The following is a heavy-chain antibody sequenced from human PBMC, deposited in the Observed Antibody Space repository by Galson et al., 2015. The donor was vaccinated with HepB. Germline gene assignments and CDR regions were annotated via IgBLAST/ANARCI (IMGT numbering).Heavy chain of an antibody. V-gene: IGHV1-2*02. CDR3: ARSDGLWFGGPAGLRDP. J-gene: IGHJ5*02. CDR2: INPNSGGT. CDR1: GYTFTGYY. D-gene: IGHD3-10*01. Sequence: SVKVSCKASGYTFTGYYMHWVRQAPGQGLEWMGWINPNSGGTNYAQKFQGRVTMTRDTSISTAYMELSRLRSDDTAVYYCARSDGLWFGGPAGLRDPWGQGTLVTVSS.